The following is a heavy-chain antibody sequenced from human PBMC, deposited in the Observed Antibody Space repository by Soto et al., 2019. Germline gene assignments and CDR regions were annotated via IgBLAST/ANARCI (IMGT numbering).Heavy chain of an antibody. CDR1: GFSLSTSGMC. CDR2: IDWDDDK. CDR3: ARRSSREGQFDY. Sequence: ESGPTLVNPTQTLTLTCTFSGFSLSTSGMCVTWIRQPPGKALEWLARIDWDDDKYYNTSLKTRLTISKDTSKNQVVLTMTNMDPVDTATYYCARRSSREGQFDYWGQGTLVTVSS. V-gene: IGHV2-70*11. D-gene: IGHD1-26*01. J-gene: IGHJ4*02.